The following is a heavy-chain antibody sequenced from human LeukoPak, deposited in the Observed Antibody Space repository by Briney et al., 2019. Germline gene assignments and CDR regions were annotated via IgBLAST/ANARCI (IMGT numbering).Heavy chain of an antibody. CDR3: ARRRDIVWSGNNWFDP. Sequence: GGSLRLFCAASGFTFSSYWMSWVRQAPGKGLEWVANIKQDGSEKYYVDSVKGRFTISRDNAKNSLYLQMNSLRAEDTAVYYCARRRDIVWSGNNWFDPWGQGTLVTVSS. J-gene: IGHJ5*02. CDR1: GFTFSSYW. D-gene: IGHD5/OR15-5a*01. CDR2: IKQDGSEK. V-gene: IGHV3-7*03.